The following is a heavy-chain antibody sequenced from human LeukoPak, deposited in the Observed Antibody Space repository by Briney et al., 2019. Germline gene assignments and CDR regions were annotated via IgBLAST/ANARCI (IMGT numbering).Heavy chain of an antibody. CDR3: ARRTGWLDP. J-gene: IGHJ5*02. V-gene: IGHV4-30-2*01. Sequence: SETLSLTCTVSGGSINRGGYSWTWLRQQPGKGLEWIGGIYDTGRSHYNPSLQSRVTISADIAKNHFSLRLKNATAADTAIYYCARRTGWLDPWGQGTLVIVSS. CDR2: IYDTGRS. CDR1: GGSINRGGYS.